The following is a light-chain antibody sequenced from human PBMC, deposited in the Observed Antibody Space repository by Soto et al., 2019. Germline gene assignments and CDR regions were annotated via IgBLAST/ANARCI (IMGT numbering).Light chain of an antibody. J-gene: IGLJ3*02. CDR2: SNI. CDR1: RSNIGRKI. V-gene: IGLV1-44*01. Sequence: QSVLSQPPSASGTPGQTVTISCSGSRSNIGRKIVNWYQQLPGTAPKLLIYSNIQRPSEVPDRFSASKSGTSASLAISGLQSDDEANYYCASWDDSLKSPVFGGGTKLTVL. CDR3: ASWDDSLKSPV.